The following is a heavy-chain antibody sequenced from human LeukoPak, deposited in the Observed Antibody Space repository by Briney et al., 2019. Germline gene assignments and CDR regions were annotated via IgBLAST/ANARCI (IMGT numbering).Heavy chain of an antibody. D-gene: IGHD3-22*01. CDR2: ISYDGSNK. V-gene: IGHV3-30-3*01. CDR1: GSTFSSYA. J-gene: IGHJ3*02. CDR3: ARELIVVVIPPDAFDI. Sequence: GRSLRLSCAASGSTFSSYAMHWVRQAPGKGLEWVAVISYDGSNKYYADSVKGRFTISRDNSKNTLYLQMNSLRAEDTAVYYCARELIVVVIPPDAFDIWGQGTMVTVSS.